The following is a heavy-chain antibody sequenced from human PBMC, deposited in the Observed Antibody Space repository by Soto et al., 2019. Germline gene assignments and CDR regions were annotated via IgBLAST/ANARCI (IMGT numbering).Heavy chain of an antibody. J-gene: IGHJ6*02. CDR1: GGLINNYY. CDR2: IYYSGST. V-gene: IGHV4-59*01. D-gene: IGHD3-10*01. Sequence: SETLSLTCTVSGGLINNYYWHWIRQPPGKGLEWIGYIYYSGSTNYNPSLKSRITILIDTSKKQFSLKLNSVTAADTAVYYCARAGGTMVRGLMIKIPRAGYYGMDVWGQGTTVTVSS. CDR3: ARAGGTMVRGLMIKIPRAGYYGMDV.